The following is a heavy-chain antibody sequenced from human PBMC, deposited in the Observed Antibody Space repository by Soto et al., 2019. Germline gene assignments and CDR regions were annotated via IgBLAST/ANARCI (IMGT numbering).Heavy chain of an antibody. D-gene: IGHD5-18*01. CDR1: GGSISSSSYY. CDR3: ARSLASVQLWLRGDYYYMDV. V-gene: IGHV4-39*01. CDR2: IYYSGST. J-gene: IGHJ6*03. Sequence: SETLSLTCTVSGGSISSSSYYWGWIRQPPGKGLEWIGSIYYSGSTYYNPSLKSRVTISVDTSKNQFSLKLSSVTAADTAVYYCARSLASVQLWLRGDYYYMDVWGKGTTVT.